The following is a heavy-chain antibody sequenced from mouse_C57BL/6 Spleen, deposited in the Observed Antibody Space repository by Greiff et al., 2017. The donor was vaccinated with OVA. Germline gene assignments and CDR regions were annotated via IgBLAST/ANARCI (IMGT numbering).Heavy chain of an antibody. V-gene: IGHV5-6*01. CDR3: ARHEGDY. J-gene: IGHJ4*01. Sequence: EVHLVESGGDLVKPGGSLKLSCAASGFTFSSYGMSWVRQTPDKRLEWVATISSGGSYTYYPDSVKGRFTISRDNAKNTLYLQMSSLKSEDTAMYYCARHEGDYWGQGTSVTVSS. CDR1: GFTFSSYG. CDR2: ISSGGSYT.